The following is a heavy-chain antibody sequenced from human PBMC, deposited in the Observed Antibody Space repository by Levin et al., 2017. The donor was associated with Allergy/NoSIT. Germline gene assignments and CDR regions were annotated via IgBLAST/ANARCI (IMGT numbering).Heavy chain of an antibody. CDR1: GFSLTTSGMC. CDR2: IDWDDDK. Sequence: QTLSLTCTFSGFSLTTSGMCVTWIRQPPGKALEWLALIDWDDDKYYSTSLKTRLTISQDTSKNQVVLTMTNMDPVDTATYFCARMLKTAYDSSGYFSDWFDPWGQGTLVTVSS. D-gene: IGHD3-22*01. V-gene: IGHV2-70*01. CDR3: ARMLKTAYDSSGYFSDWFDP. J-gene: IGHJ5*02.